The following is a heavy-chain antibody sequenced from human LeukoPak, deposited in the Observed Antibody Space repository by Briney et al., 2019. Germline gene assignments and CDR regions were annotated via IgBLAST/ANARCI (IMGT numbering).Heavy chain of an antibody. CDR1: GSSISSGDYY. CDR3: ARGYYRRITLDY. D-gene: IGHD3-22*01. V-gene: IGHV4-30-4*01. Sequence: SQTLSLTCTVSGSSISSGDYYWSWIRQPPGKGLEWIGYIYYSGSTYYNPSLKSRVTTSVDTSKNQSSLKLSSVTAADTAVYYCARGYYRRITLDYWGQGTLVTVSS. J-gene: IGHJ4*02. CDR2: IYYSGST.